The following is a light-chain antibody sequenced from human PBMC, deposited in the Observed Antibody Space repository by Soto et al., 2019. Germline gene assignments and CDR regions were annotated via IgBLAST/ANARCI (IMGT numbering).Light chain of an antibody. CDR1: QTINTY. Sequence: DIQMTQSPYSLSAAVGDRVTIACRASQTINTYLNWYQQKPGKAPKLLIFDATSLQSGVPSRFSGGGSRTDFTLTITSLQPEDFATYYCHQTSSAPFTFGPGTKVDIK. V-gene: IGKV1-39*01. CDR3: HQTSSAPFT. J-gene: IGKJ3*01. CDR2: DAT.